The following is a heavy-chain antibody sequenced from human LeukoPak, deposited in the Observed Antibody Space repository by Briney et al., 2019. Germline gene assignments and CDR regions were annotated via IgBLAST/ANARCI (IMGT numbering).Heavy chain of an antibody. CDR2: IYYSGST. J-gene: IGHJ4*02. Sequence: SQTLPLTCTVSGGSISSGDYYWSWIRQPPGKGLEWIGYIYYSGSTYYNPSLKSRVTISVDTSKNQFSLKLSSVTAADTAVYYCARDPDSSSSGDYWGQGTLVTVSS. V-gene: IGHV4-30-4*01. CDR1: GGSISSGDYY. D-gene: IGHD6-13*01. CDR3: ARDPDSSSSGDY.